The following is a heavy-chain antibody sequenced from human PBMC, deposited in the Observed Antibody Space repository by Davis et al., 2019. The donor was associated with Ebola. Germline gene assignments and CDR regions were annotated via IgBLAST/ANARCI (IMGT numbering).Heavy chain of an antibody. Sequence: ALVPVSCKASGYTFTSYDINWVRQAPGHGLEWMGWMNPNSGNTGYAQKFQGRVTMTRNTSISTAYMELSSLRSEDTAVYYCARAIAVAGRVGYYGMDVWGRGTTVTVSS. V-gene: IGHV1-8*01. CDR3: ARAIAVAGRVGYYGMDV. CDR1: GYTFTSYD. J-gene: IGHJ6*04. D-gene: IGHD6-19*01. CDR2: MNPNSGNT.